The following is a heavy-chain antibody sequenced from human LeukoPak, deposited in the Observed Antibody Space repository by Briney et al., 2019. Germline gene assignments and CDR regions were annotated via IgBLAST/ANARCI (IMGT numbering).Heavy chain of an antibody. CDR1: GFTFSSYA. CDR3: AKSFNYNTYSDYHSPPVYGLDV. CDR2: ISYDGSNK. Sequence: PGRSLRLSCAASGFTFSSYAMHWVRQAPGKGLEWVAVISYDGSNKYYADSVKGRFTISRDNSKNTLFLQINSLRAEDTGVYYCAKSFNYNTYSDYHSPPVYGLDVWGQGTTVTVSS. J-gene: IGHJ6*02. D-gene: IGHD4-11*01. V-gene: IGHV3-30-3*02.